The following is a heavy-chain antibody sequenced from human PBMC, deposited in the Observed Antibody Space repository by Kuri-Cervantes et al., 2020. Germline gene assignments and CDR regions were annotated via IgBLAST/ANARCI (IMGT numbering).Heavy chain of an antibody. Sequence: GESLKISCAAYGFTFSSYWMHWVRQAPGKGLVWVSRINSDGSSTSYADSVKGRFTISRDNAKNSLYLQMNSLRAEDTAVYYCAREGQAGYYGSGSYNPPADYWGQGTLVTVSS. CDR1: GFTFSSYW. V-gene: IGHV3-74*01. J-gene: IGHJ4*02. CDR2: INSDGSST. D-gene: IGHD3-10*01. CDR3: AREGQAGYYGSGSYNPPADY.